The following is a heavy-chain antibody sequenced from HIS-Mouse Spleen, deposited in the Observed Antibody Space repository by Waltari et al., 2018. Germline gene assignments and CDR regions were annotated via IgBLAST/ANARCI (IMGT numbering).Heavy chain of an antibody. V-gene: IGHV1-2*02. D-gene: IGHD2-15*01. CDR3: ARDQDSLWY. CDR2: INPNSGGT. Sequence: QVQLVQSGAEVKKPGASVKVSCKASGYTFTGYYMHWVRQAPGQWLEWMGWINPNSGGTNYAQKCQGRVTMTRDTSIITAYMELSRLRSDDTAVYYCARDQDSLWYWGQGTLVTVSS. J-gene: IGHJ4*02. CDR1: GYTFTGYY.